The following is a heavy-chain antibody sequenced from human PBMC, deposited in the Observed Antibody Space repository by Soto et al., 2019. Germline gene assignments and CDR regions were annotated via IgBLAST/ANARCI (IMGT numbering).Heavy chain of an antibody. CDR2: IYYSGST. J-gene: IGHJ5*02. Sequence: PSETLSLTCTVSGGSISSGDYYWSWIRQPPGKGLEWIGYIYYSGSTYYNPSLKSRVTISVDTSKNQFSLKLSSVTAADTAVYYCARQDTAMVTWFDPWGQGTLVIVSS. D-gene: IGHD5-18*01. V-gene: IGHV4-30-4*01. CDR1: GGSISSGDYY. CDR3: ARQDTAMVTWFDP.